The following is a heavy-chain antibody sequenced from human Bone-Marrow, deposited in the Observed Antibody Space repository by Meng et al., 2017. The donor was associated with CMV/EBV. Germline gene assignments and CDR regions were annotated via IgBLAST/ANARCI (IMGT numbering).Heavy chain of an antibody. CDR3: ARSREADYYGMDV. CDR2: INPSGGST. D-gene: IGHD1-26*01. Sequence: ASVKVSCKASGYTFTSYGISWVRQAPGQGLEWMGIINPSGGSTSYAQKFQGRVTMTRDTSTSTVYMELSSLRAEDTAVYYCARSREADYYGMDVWGQGTTVTVSS. V-gene: IGHV1-46*01. CDR1: GYTFTSYG. J-gene: IGHJ6*02.